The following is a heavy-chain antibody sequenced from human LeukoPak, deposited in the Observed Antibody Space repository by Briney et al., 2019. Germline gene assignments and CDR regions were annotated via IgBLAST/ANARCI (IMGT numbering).Heavy chain of an antibody. J-gene: IGHJ4*02. CDR2: INHSGST. V-gene: IGHV4-34*01. CDR3: ARGEAAAVIPH. CDR1: GGSFSGYH. Sequence: SETLSLTCAVYGGSFSGYHWSWIRQPPGKGLEWIGEINHSGSTNYNPSLKSRVTISVDTSKNQFSLKLSSVTAADTAVYYCARGEAAAVIPHWGQGTLVTVSS. D-gene: IGHD6-13*01.